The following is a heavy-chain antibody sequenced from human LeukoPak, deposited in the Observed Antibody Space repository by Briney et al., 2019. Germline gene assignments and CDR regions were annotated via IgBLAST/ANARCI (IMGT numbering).Heavy chain of an antibody. Sequence: PGGSLRLSCAASGFTFSSYGMHWVRQAPGKGLEWVAVIPYDGSHKYYADSVKGRFTTSRDNSKNTLYLQMNSLRAEDTAVYYCAKGYSGYLDYWGQGTLVTVSS. V-gene: IGHV3-30*18. CDR1: GFTFSSYG. CDR3: AKGYSGYLDY. J-gene: IGHJ4*02. CDR2: IPYDGSHK. D-gene: IGHD5-12*01.